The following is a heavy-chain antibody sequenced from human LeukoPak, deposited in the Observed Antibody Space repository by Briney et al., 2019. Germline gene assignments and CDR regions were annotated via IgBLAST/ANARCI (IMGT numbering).Heavy chain of an antibody. J-gene: IGHJ4*02. CDR2: VSGSDGSS. CDR3: AKGGLGGYNAVFDH. Sequence: PGGSLRLSCATSGFTFVGNAMSWVRQAPGKGLEWVSGVSGSDGSSHYADSVKGRFTTSVDNSKNTLHLQMNSLRAEDTAVYYCAKGGLGGYNAVFDHWGQGTQVTVSS. D-gene: IGHD5-24*01. CDR1: GFTFVGNA. V-gene: IGHV3-23*01.